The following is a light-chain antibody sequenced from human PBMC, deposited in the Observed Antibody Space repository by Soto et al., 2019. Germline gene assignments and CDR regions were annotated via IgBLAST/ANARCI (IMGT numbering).Light chain of an antibody. V-gene: IGLV1-40*01. J-gene: IGLJ2*01. Sequence: QSVLTQPPSVSGAPGQRVTISCNGSKSNIGANYNVNWYQQSPGTAPKLLIYANDNRPSGVPQRFSGSKSGTSASLAITGLQTEDEADYYCQSYDTSLPGLLFGVGTKPPS. CDR3: QSYDTSLPGLL. CDR2: AND. CDR1: KSNIGANYN.